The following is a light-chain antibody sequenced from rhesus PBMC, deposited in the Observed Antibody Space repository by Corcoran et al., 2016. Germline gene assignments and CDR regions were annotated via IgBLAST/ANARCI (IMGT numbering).Light chain of an antibody. Sequence: DIQMTQSPSSLSASVGDRVTITCRESEKVKNYLNWYQKKPGKTPKLLLKKETTLQTGVPSRFSGIGSGTDYTFTINSLQSEDVATYYCQHNYGTPFTFGPGTKLAIK. CDR2: KET. J-gene: IGKJ3*01. CDR3: QHNYGTPFT. V-gene: IGKV1-74*01. CDR1: EKVKNY.